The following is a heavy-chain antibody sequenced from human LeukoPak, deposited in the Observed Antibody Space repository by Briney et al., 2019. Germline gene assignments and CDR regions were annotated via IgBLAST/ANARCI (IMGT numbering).Heavy chain of an antibody. D-gene: IGHD6-13*01. CDR1: GGSISSYY. J-gene: IGHJ3*02. V-gene: IGHV4-59*08. Sequence: SETLSLTCTVSGGSISSYYWSWIRQPAGKGLEWIGYIYYSGSTNYNPSLKSRVTISVDTSKNQFSLKLSSVTAADTAVYYCARHIPAAGHDAFDIWGQGTMVTVSS. CDR3: ARHIPAAGHDAFDI. CDR2: IYYSGST.